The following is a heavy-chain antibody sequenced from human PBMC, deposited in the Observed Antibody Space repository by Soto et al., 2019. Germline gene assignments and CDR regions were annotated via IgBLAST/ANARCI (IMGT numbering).Heavy chain of an antibody. Sequence: XSVKVSCKSSVYTFTSYGISWVRQAPGQGLEWVGWISAYNGNTNYAQKLQGRVTMTTDTSTSTAYMELRSLRSDDTAVYYCARSPLRFLECLLSDYYYGMDVWGQGPTVTVSS. CDR2: ISAYNGNT. V-gene: IGHV1-18*04. CDR3: ARSPLRFLECLLSDYYYGMDV. CDR1: VYTFTSYG. J-gene: IGHJ6*02. D-gene: IGHD3-3*01.